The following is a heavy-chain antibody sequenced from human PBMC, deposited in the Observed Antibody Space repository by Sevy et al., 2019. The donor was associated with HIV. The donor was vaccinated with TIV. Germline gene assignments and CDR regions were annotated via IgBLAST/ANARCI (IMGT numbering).Heavy chain of an antibody. V-gene: IGHV1-18*01. CDR3: ARVPTYYYGSATYFDY. D-gene: IGHD3-10*01. CDR1: GYTFASNG. Sequence: ASVKVSCKASGYTFASNGISWVRQAPGQGLAWMGWIGIYNGNAKSAQKFQGRVTMTTDTSTSTAYMELGSLRSDDTAVYYCARVPTYYYGSATYFDYWGQGTLVTVSS. CDR2: IGIYNGNA. J-gene: IGHJ4*02.